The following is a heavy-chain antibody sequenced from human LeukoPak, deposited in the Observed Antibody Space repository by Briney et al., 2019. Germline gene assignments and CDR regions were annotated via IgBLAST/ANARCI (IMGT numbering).Heavy chain of an antibody. CDR3: ARTLRNGVAVLDY. Sequence: SGRSLRLSCAASGFIFSNFGMHWVRQAPGXGLEWVAVIWYDGTNKYYGASVQGRFTISRDNSKNSVYLQLNSLSPEDTAVYYCARTLRNGVAVLDYWGQGTLVTVSS. V-gene: IGHV3-33*01. CDR1: GFIFSNFG. J-gene: IGHJ4*02. D-gene: IGHD3-3*01. CDR2: IWYDGTNK.